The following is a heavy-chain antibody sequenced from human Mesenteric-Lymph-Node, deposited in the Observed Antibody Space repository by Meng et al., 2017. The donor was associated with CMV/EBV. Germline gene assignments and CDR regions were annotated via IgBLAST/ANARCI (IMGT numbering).Heavy chain of an antibody. Sequence: SETLSLTCTVSGYSISSGYFWSWIRQPPGKELEWIATINHSGDTYFNPSLKSRVTISVDTSKNQFSLKLTSVTATDTAIYSCAWYNGGLRYFDYWGQGTLVTVSS. CDR2: INHSGDT. D-gene: IGHD1-1*01. V-gene: IGHV4-38-2*02. CDR3: AWYNGGLRYFDY. CDR1: GYSISSGYF. J-gene: IGHJ4*02.